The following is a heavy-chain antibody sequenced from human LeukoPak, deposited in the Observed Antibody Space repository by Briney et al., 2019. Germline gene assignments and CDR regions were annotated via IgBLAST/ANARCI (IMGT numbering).Heavy chain of an antibody. CDR1: GYTFTDYY. Sequence: ASVKVSCKASGYTFTDYYMHWVRQAPGQGLEWMGWINPNSGNTGYAQKFQGRVTITRNTSISTAYMELSSLRSEDTAVYYCARGRLAGGFDYWGQGTLVTVSS. J-gene: IGHJ4*02. CDR2: INPNSGNT. V-gene: IGHV1-8*03. D-gene: IGHD3-16*01. CDR3: ARGRLAGGFDY.